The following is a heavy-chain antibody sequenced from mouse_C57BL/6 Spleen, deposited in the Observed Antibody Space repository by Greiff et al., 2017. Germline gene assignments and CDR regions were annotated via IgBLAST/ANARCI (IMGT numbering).Heavy chain of an antibody. V-gene: IGHV3-6*01. J-gene: IGHJ1*03. CDR1: GYSITSGYY. D-gene: IGHD1-1*01. Sequence: EVKLQESGPGLVKPSQSLSLTCSVTGYSITSGYYWNWIRQFPGNKLEWMGYISYDGSNNYNPSLKNRISITRDTSKNQFFLKLKSVTTEDTATYYCARDYGSSLWYFDVWGTGTTVTGSS. CDR3: ARDYGSSLWYFDV. CDR2: ISYDGSN.